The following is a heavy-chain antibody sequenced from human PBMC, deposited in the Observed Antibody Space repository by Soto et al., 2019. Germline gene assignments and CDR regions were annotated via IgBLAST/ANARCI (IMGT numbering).Heavy chain of an antibody. J-gene: IGHJ4*02. Sequence: EVQLVESGGGLVKPGGSLRLSCAASGFTFSTAWMSWVRQAPGKGLEWVGRIKSKTDGGTTDYAAPVKGSFTISRDESTKTVSLQMNSLKAEDTAVYYCRTQWLDWGQGTLVTVSS. CDR2: IKSKTDGGTT. CDR3: RTQWLD. D-gene: IGHD6-19*01. V-gene: IGHV3-15*01. CDR1: GFTFSTAW.